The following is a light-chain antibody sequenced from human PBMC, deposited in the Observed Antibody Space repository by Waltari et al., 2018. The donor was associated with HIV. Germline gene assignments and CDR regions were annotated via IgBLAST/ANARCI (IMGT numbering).Light chain of an antibody. V-gene: IGLV1-51*01. CDR2: ENN. CDR3: GTWDSNLSVVL. J-gene: IGLJ2*01. Sequence: SALPQPPSLSAAPGQKVTISCYGSDSAIGNNYLSWYQQLPATAPKLLIHENNKRPSGIPDRFSGSKSGTSATLAITGLQTGDEADYFCGTWDSNLSVVLFGGGTKLTVL. CDR1: DSAIGNNY.